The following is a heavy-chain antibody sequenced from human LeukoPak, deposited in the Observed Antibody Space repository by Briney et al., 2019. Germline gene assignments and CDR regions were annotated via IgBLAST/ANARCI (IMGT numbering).Heavy chain of an antibody. D-gene: IGHD2/OR15-2a*01. CDR3: ARGEYLRDNRWGFDY. Sequence: PSETLSLTCTVSGGSVRSGNYYWSWIRQPPGKGLEWIGNIRYSGNTKYNPSLKSRVTISVDTSKNQFSLKLSSVTAADTAVYYCARGEYLRDNRWGFDYWGQGTLVTVSS. CDR2: IRYSGNT. CDR1: GGSVRSGNYY. J-gene: IGHJ4*02. V-gene: IGHV4-61*01.